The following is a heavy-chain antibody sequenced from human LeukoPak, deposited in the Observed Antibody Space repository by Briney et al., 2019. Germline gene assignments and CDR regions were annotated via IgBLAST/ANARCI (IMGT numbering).Heavy chain of an antibody. Sequence: ASVKVSCKASGGTFSSYAISWVRQAPGQGLEWMGRIIPIFGTANYAQKFQGRVTITTDESTSTAYMELSSLRSEDTAVYYCAKSDCGGDCHLLDYWGQGTLVTVSS. D-gene: IGHD2-21*02. CDR1: GGTFSSYA. CDR3: AKSDCGGDCHLLDY. J-gene: IGHJ4*02. V-gene: IGHV1-69*05. CDR2: IIPIFGTA.